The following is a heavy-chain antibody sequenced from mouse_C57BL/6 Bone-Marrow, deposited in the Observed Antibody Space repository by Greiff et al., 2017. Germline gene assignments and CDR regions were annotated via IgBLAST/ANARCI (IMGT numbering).Heavy chain of an antibody. Sequence: QVQLQQPGAELVKPGASVKLSCKASGYTFTSYWMHWVKQRPGRGLEWIGRIDPNSGGTKYNEKFKSKATLTVDKPSSTAYMQLSSLTSEDSAVYYCAISYYDGSSYGNYAMDYWGQGTSVTVSS. J-gene: IGHJ4*01. V-gene: IGHV1-72*01. D-gene: IGHD1-1*01. CDR3: AISYYDGSSYGNYAMDY. CDR1: GYTFTSYW. CDR2: IDPNSGGT.